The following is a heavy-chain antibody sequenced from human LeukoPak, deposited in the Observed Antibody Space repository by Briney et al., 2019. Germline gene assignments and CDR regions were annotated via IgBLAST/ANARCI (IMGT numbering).Heavy chain of an antibody. Sequence: GASVKVSCKASGYTFTSYYMHWVRQAPGQGLEWMGIINPSGGSTSYAQKFQGRVTMTRDTSISTAYMELSRLRSDDTAVYYCASRLWLTSWGQGTLVTVSS. CDR3: ASRLWLTS. V-gene: IGHV1-46*01. J-gene: IGHJ5*02. D-gene: IGHD3-22*01. CDR1: GYTFTSYY. CDR2: INPSGGST.